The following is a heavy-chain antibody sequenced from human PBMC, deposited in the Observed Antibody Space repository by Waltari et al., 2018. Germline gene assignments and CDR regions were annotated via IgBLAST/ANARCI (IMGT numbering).Heavy chain of an antibody. V-gene: IGHV3-9*01. Sequence: EVQLMESGGGLVQPGRSLRLSCAGSRFAFDGYAMHWVRQVPGRALGLVSGIDWRSGRIAYADSVKGRFIISRDDARNSLNLQMNTLRVDDTAVYYCTKDLLPGGADVWGRGTTVTVSS. CDR2: IDWRSGRI. J-gene: IGHJ6*02. CDR3: TKDLLPGGADV. D-gene: IGHD2-15*01. CDR1: RFAFDGYA.